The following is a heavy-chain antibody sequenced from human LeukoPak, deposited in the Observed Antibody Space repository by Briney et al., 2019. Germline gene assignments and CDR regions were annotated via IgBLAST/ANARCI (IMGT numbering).Heavy chain of an antibody. J-gene: IGHJ6*03. CDR2: ISSSSFKI. CDR3: VRDPSYGSSWYYYMDV. D-gene: IGHD6-13*01. CDR1: EFTFVRYA. V-gene: IGHV3-48*04. Sequence: GGSLRLSCAASEFTFVRYAMNWVRQAPGKGLEWVSYISSSSFKIGYADSVKGRFTISSDNSKNSLYLQMDSLRVEDTAVYYCVRDPSYGSSWYYYMDVWGKGITVTVSS.